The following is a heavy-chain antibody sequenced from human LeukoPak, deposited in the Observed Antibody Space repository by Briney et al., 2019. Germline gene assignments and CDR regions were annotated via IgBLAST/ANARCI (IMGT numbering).Heavy chain of an antibody. CDR2: MNPNSGNT. V-gene: IGHV1-8*01. CDR1: GYTFTSYD. CDR3: ARKTLYGSGKSWCDP. J-gene: IGHJ5*02. Sequence: ASVKVSCKASGYTFTSYDINWVRQATGQGLEWMGWMNPNSGNTGYAQKFQDRVTMTRNTSISTAYMELSGLRSEDTAMYYCARKTLYGSGKSWCDPWGQGTLVTVSS. D-gene: IGHD3-10*01.